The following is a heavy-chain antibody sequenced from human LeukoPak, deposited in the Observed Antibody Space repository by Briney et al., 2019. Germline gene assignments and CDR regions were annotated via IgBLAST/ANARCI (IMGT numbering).Heavy chain of an antibody. CDR1: GFTFSSYW. D-gene: IGHD4-23*01. J-gene: IGHJ5*02. CDR2: IKQDGSEK. V-gene: IGHV3-7*01. CDR3: ARAGDGGNNPFNWSDP. Sequence: PGGSLRLSCAASGFTFSSYWMSWVRQAPGKGLEWVANIKQDGSEKYYVDSVKGRFTISRDNAKNSLYLQMNSLRAEDTAVYYCARAGDGGNNPFNWSDPWGQGTLVTVSS.